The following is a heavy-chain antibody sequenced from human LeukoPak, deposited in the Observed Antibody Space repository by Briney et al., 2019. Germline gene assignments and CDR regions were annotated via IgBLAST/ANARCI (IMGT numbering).Heavy chain of an antibody. D-gene: IGHD6-6*01. Sequence: ASVKVSCKASGYTFSSYGISWVRQAPRQGLEWMGRLSPYSGNAKYAQKLQGRITMARDTSTSTGYMELRSLTSDDTAVYYCARDEFGTSSSVHWGQGTLVSVSS. CDR3: ARDEFGTSSSVH. CDR2: LSPYSGNA. CDR1: GYTFSSYG. J-gene: IGHJ4*02. V-gene: IGHV1-18*01.